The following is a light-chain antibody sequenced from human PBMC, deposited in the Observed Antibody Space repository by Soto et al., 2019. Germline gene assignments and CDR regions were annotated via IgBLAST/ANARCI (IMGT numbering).Light chain of an antibody. CDR3: SLYTSENPYL. V-gene: IGLV2-18*01. J-gene: IGLJ1*01. Sequence: QSVLTQPPSVSGSPGQSVTISCTGTSTDFVSYNRVSWYQQPPDTAPKLMIYEASNRPSGVPDRFSGSKSGNTASLTISGLQAADEADYYCSLYTSENPYLFGTGTKVTV. CDR2: EAS. CDR1: STDFVSYNR.